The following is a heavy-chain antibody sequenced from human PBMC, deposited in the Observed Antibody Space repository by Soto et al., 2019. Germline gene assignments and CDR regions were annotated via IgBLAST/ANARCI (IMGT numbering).Heavy chain of an antibody. D-gene: IGHD3-10*01. Sequence: QVPLQESGPGLVKPSETLSLSCTVSGGSISNYYWSWFRQTPGKGLEWIGYVHDSLGSNYNPSLKSRVAISLDTSKSQFSLKLTSVTATDTAVYYCARQGFGALHGRVDVWGQGTTVTVSS. CDR2: VHDSLGS. V-gene: IGHV4-59*08. J-gene: IGHJ6*02. CDR1: GGSISNYY. CDR3: ARQGFGALHGRVDV.